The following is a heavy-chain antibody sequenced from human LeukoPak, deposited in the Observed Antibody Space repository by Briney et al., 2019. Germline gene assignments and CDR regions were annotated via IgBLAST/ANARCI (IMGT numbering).Heavy chain of an antibody. D-gene: IGHD2-2*01. Sequence: PGGSLRLSCAASGFTFSSYWMHWVRQAPGKGLVWVSAINGGGDATEYADSVKGRFTISRDNSKKTLYLQMNSLRPEDTAVYYCARCTASCYANALDVWGQGTLLTVSS. J-gene: IGHJ3*01. CDR1: GFTFSSYW. V-gene: IGHV3-23*01. CDR2: INGGGDAT. CDR3: ARCTASCYANALDV.